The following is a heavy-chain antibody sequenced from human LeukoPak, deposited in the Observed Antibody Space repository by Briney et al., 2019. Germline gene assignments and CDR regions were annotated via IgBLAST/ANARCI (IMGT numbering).Heavy chain of an antibody. J-gene: IGHJ4*02. D-gene: IGHD4-17*01. CDR1: GGSVSSGSYY. CDR3: ASAAYDYGDYWYFDY. CDR2: IYTSGST. Sequence: SETLSLTCTVSGGSVSSGSYYWSWIRQPPGKGLEWIGRIYTSGSTNYNPSLKSRVTISVDTSKNQFSLKLSSVTAADTAVYYCASAAYDYGDYWYFDYWGQGTLVTVSS. V-gene: IGHV4-61*02.